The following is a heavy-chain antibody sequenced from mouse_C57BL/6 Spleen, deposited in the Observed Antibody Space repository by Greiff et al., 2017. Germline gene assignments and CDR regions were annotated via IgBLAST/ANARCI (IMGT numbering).Heavy chain of an antibody. CDR2: IDPSDSET. CDR1: GYTFTSYW. D-gene: IGHD1-1*01. CDR3: ARTDYYGSSYGAWFAY. Sequence: VQLQQPGAELVRPGSSVKLSCKASGYTFTSYWMHWVKQRPIQGLEWIGNIDPSDSETHYNQKFKDKATLTVDKSSSTAYMQLSSLTSEDSAVYYCARTDYYGSSYGAWFAYWGQGTLVTVSA. J-gene: IGHJ3*01. V-gene: IGHV1-52*01.